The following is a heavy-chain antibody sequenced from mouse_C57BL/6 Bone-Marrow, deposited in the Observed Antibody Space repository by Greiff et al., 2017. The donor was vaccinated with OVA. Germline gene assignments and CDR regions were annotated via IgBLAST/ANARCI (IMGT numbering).Heavy chain of an antibody. Sequence: EVHLVESGGGLVQPGGSLKLSCAASGFTFSDYYMYWVRQTPEKRLEWVAYISNGGGSTYYPDTVKGRFTISRDNAKNTLYLQMSRLKSEDTAVYYCARHGYSYAMDYWGQGTSVTVSS. CDR2: ISNGGGST. CDR3: ARHGYSYAMDY. V-gene: IGHV5-12*01. J-gene: IGHJ4*01. D-gene: IGHD2-3*01. CDR1: GFTFSDYY.